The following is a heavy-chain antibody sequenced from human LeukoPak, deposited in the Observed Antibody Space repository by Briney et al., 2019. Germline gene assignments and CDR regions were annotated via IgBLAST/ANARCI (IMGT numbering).Heavy chain of an antibody. Sequence: GGSLRLSCAASGFTFSSYSMNWVRQAPGKGLEWVSAISGSGGSTYYADSVKGRFTISRDNAKNPLYLQMNSLRVEDTAVYYCARASYSSGWRYYFDYWGQGTLVTVSS. CDR3: ARASYSSGWRYYFDY. J-gene: IGHJ4*02. V-gene: IGHV3-21*01. D-gene: IGHD6-19*01. CDR1: GFTFSSYS. CDR2: ISGSGGST.